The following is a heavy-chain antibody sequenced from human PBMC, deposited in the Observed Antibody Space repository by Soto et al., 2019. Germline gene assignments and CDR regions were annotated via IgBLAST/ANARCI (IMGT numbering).Heavy chain of an antibody. CDR1: GGSFIGYY. D-gene: IGHD2-15*01. J-gene: IGHJ4*02. Sequence: SETLSLTCAVYGGSFIGYYWSWIRQPPGKGLEWIGEINHSGSTNYNPSLKSRVTISVDTSKNQFSLKLSSVTAADTAVYYCARGGQWLLDYWGQGTLVTVSS. V-gene: IGHV4-34*01. CDR2: INHSGST. CDR3: ARGGQWLLDY.